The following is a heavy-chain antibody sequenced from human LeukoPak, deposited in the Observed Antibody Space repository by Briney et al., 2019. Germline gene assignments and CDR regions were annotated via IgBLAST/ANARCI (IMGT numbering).Heavy chain of an antibody. J-gene: IGHJ4*02. D-gene: IGHD3-22*01. Sequence: SETLSLTCTVSGGSISSYYWSWIRQPPGKGLEWIGYIYYSGSTNYNPSFKSRVTISVDTSKNQFSLKLSSVTAADTAVYYCARDPADSSGYYYYFDYWGQGTLVTVSS. V-gene: IGHV4-59*01. CDR2: IYYSGST. CDR1: GGSISSYY. CDR3: ARDPADSSGYYYYFDY.